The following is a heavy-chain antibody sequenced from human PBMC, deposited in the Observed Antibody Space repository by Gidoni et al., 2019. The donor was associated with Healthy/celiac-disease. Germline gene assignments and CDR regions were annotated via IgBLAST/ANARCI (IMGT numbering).Heavy chain of an antibody. CDR1: GGSISSVGSY. V-gene: IGHV4-31*03. J-gene: IGHJ6*02. CDR3: ARMGTGYCSSTSCPYYYYYGMDV. CDR2: IYYRGST. D-gene: IGHD2-2*01. Sequence: QVQLQESGPGLVKPSQTLSLTCTVSGGSISSVGSYWSWIRQHPGKGLEWIGYIYYRGSTYYNPSLKSRVTISVDTSKNQFSLKLSSVTAADTAVYYCARMGTGYCSSTSCPYYYYYGMDVWGQGTTVTVSS.